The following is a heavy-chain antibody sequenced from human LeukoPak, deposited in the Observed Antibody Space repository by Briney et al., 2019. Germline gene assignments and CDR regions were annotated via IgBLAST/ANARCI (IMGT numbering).Heavy chain of an antibody. J-gene: IGHJ6*03. Sequence: SVKVSCKASGGTFSSYAISWVRQAPGQGLEWMGGIIPIFGTANYAQKFQGRVTITTDESTSTAYMELSSLRSEDTAVYYCARVLAAAGLWYYYYMDVWGKGTRVTVSS. D-gene: IGHD6-13*01. V-gene: IGHV1-69*05. CDR3: ARVLAAAGLWYYYYMDV. CDR2: IIPIFGTA. CDR1: GGTFSSYA.